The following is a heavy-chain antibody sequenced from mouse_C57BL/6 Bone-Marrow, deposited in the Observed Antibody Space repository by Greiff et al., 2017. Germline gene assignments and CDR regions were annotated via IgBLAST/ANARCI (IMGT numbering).Heavy chain of an antibody. J-gene: IGHJ2*01. Sequence: VQLQQSGPELVKPGASVKISCKASGYTFTDYCMNWVKQSHGKSLEWIGDINPNNGGTSYNQKFKGKATLTVDKSSSTAYMELRSLTSEDSAVYYCAVYGNPHFDYWGQGTTLTVSS. CDR1: GYTFTDYC. D-gene: IGHD2-1*01. CDR3: AVYGNPHFDY. CDR2: INPNNGGT. V-gene: IGHV1-26*01.